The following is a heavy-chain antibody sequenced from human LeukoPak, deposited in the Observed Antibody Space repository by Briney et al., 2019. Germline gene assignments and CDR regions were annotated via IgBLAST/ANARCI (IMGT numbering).Heavy chain of an antibody. CDR3: ARQTMTTADAFDI. D-gene: IGHD4-17*01. CDR1: GGSIRNNTYY. J-gene: IGHJ3*02. V-gene: IGHV4-61*05. CDR2: IYYSGSTDYSGST. Sequence: SETLSLTCTASGGSIRNNTYYWAWIRQPPGKGLEWIAYIYYSGSTDYSGSTDYNPSLKSRVTISVDTSKKQFSLKLSSVTAGDTAVYYCARQTMTTADAFDIWGQGTMVTVSS.